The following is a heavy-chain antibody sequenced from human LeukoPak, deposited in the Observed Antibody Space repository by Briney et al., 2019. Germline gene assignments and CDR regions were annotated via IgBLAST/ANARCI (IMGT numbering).Heavy chain of an antibody. CDR2: INAGNGHT. J-gene: IGHJ4*02. Sequence: GASVKVSCKASGYTFINYAMQWVRQAPGQRLEWMGWINAGNGHTRYSQRLQGRVTITRDASATTAYMEVTSLTSEDTAVYYCARGIWTRAVSSYYFDYWGQGTLVTVSS. CDR1: GYTFINYA. D-gene: IGHD3/OR15-3a*01. CDR3: ARGIWTRAVSSYYFDY. V-gene: IGHV1-3*01.